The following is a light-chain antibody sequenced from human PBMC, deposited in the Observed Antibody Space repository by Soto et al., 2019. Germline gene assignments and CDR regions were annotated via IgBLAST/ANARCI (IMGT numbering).Light chain of an antibody. V-gene: IGLV2-14*01. CDR1: SSDVGGYNY. CDR3: SSYTTSSPLV. Sequence: QSALTQPASVSGSPGQSITVSCTGTSSDVGGYNYVSWYQHHPGKAPKLIIYEVSNRPSGVSNRFSASKSGNTASLTISGLQAEDEADYYCSSYTTSSPLVFGKGTKLTVL. J-gene: IGLJ2*01. CDR2: EVS.